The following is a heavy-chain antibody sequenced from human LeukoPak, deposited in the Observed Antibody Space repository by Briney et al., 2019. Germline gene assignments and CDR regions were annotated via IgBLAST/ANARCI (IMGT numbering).Heavy chain of an antibody. CDR2: IIPIFGTA. CDR1: GGTFSSYA. J-gene: IGHJ4*02. Sequence: ASVTVSCKASGGTFSSYAISWVRQAPGQGLEWMGGIIPIFGTANYAQKFQGRVTITADKSTSTAYMELSSLRSEDTAVYYCASRDGYNYFDYWGQGTLVTVSS. V-gene: IGHV1-69*06. CDR3: ASRDGYNYFDY. D-gene: IGHD5-24*01.